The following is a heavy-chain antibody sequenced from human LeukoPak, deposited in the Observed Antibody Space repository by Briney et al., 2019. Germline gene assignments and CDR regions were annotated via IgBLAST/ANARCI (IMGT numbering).Heavy chain of an antibody. V-gene: IGHV1-46*01. CDR1: GYTFTRYY. CDR2: INPSGGRT. CDR3: ARGTDGNPLVYYFEY. J-gene: IGHJ4*02. Sequence: ASVKVSCMASGYTFTRYYMHWVRQAPGQGLEWMGIINPSGGRTSYAQKFQGRVTMTRDMSTSTVYMELSSLRSEDTAVYYCARGTDGNPLVYYFEYWGQGTLVTVSS. D-gene: IGHD4-23*01.